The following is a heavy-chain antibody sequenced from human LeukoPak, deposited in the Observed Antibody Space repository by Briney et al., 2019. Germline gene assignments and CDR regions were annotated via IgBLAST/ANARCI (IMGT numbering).Heavy chain of an antibody. CDR3: ARARTDGQWLRFPPPFITSLGWFDP. V-gene: IGHV1-69*06. CDR2: IIPIFGTA. Sequence: PWASVKVSCKASGGTFSSYAISWVRQAPGQGLEWMGGIIPIFGTANYAQKFQGRVTITADKSTSTAYMELSSLRSEDTAVYYCARARTDGQWLRFPPPFITSLGWFDPWGQGTLVTVSS. J-gene: IGHJ5*02. CDR1: GGTFSSYA. D-gene: IGHD5-12*01.